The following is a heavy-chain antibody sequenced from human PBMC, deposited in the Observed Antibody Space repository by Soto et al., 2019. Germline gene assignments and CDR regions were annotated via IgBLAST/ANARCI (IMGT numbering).Heavy chain of an antibody. D-gene: IGHD6-13*01. V-gene: IGHV1-3*01. CDR2: INAGNGNT. CDR3: ARCGYSSSWYRGSWDYFDY. CDR1: GYTFTSYA. Sequence: EASVKVSCKASGYTFTSYAMHWVRQAPGQRLEWMGWINAGNGNTKYSQKFQGRVTITRDTSASTAYMELSSLRSEDTAVYYCARCGYSSSWYRGSWDYFDYWGQGTLVTVSS. J-gene: IGHJ4*02.